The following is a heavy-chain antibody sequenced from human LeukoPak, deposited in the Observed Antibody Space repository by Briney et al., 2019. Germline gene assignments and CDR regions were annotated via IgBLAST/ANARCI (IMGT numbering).Heavy chain of an antibody. D-gene: IGHD3-9*01. CDR2: INHSGST. J-gene: IGHJ1*01. CDR3: ARESTGYSNLVSGFQH. Sequence: SETLSLTCAVYGGSFSGYYWSWIRQPPGKGLEWIGEINHSGSTNYNPSLKSRVTISVDTSKNQFSLKLRSVTAADTAVYYCARESTGYSNLVSGFQHWGQGALGTVSS. V-gene: IGHV4-34*01. CDR1: GGSFSGYY.